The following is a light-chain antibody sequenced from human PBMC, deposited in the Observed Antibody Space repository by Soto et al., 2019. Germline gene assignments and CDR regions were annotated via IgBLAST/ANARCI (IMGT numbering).Light chain of an antibody. Sequence: DIVMTQSPLSLPVTPGEPASISCRSSQSLLSSNGNNFLDWYLQRPGQSPQLLIYLAYNRASGVPDRFSGSGSGTDFTLKISRVEAEDVGVYYCMQTLQTPYTLGQGTKLEIK. J-gene: IGKJ2*01. CDR3: MQTLQTPYT. CDR2: LAY. CDR1: QSLLSSNGNNF. V-gene: IGKV2-28*01.